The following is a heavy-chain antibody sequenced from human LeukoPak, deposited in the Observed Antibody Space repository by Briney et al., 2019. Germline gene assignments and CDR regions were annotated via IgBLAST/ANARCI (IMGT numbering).Heavy chain of an antibody. D-gene: IGHD2-2*01. CDR3: AKGVGVVVSDAFDI. V-gene: IGHV3-9*03. J-gene: IGHJ3*02. Sequence: GGSLRLSCAASGFTFDDYAMHWVRQAPGKGLEWVSGISWNSGSIGYADSVKGRFTISRDNAKSSLYLQMNSLRAEDMALYYCAKGVGVVVSDAFDIWGQGTMVTVSS. CDR1: GFTFDDYA. CDR2: ISWNSGSI.